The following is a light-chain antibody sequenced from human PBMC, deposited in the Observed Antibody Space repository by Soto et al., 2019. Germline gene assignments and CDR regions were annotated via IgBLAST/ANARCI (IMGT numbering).Light chain of an antibody. CDR3: CSYAGSYTLGV. CDR1: SSDVGIYNY. J-gene: IGLJ1*01. V-gene: IGLV2-11*01. Sequence: QSVLTQPRSVSVSPGQSVTISCTGTSSDVGIYNYVSWYQQHPGKAPKLMIYDVSKRPSGVPDRFSGSKSGNTASLTISGLQAEDEADYYCCSYAGSYTLGVFGTGTKVTVL. CDR2: DVS.